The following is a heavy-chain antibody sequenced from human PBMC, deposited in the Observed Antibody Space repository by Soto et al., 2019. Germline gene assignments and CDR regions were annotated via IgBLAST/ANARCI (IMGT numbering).Heavy chain of an antibody. V-gene: IGHV1-69*06. CDR3: ALLSGSYYLHYFDY. J-gene: IGHJ4*02. CDR1: GGTFSSYA. Sequence: SVKVSCKASGGTFSSYAISWVGQAPGQGLEWMGGIIPIFGTANYAQKFQGRVTITADKSTSTAYMELSSLRSEDTAVYYCALLSGSYYLHYFDYWGQGTLVTVSS. CDR2: IIPIFGTA. D-gene: IGHD1-26*01.